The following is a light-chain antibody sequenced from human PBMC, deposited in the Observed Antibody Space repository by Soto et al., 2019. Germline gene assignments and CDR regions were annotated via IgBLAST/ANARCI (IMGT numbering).Light chain of an antibody. CDR3: QQYYSTPLA. J-gene: IGKJ1*01. CDR2: LAS. CDR1: QSVLYSSNNKNY. V-gene: IGKV4-1*01. Sequence: DIVMTQSPDSLAVSLGERATINCKSSQSVLYSSNNKNYLAWYQQKPRQPPKLLIYLASTRESGVPDRFSGGGSGTDFPLTISSLQAEDGAVYYCQQYYSTPLAFGHGTKVEIK.